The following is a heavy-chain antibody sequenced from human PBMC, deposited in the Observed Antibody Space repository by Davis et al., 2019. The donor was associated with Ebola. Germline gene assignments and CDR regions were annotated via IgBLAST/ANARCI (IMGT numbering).Heavy chain of an antibody. Sequence: AASVKVSCKASGGTFSSYAISWVRQAPGQGLEWMGRIIPILGIANYAQKFQGRVTITADKSTSTAYMELSSLRSEDTAVYYCARDDRYNWNGRYYYYYGMDVWGQGTTVTVSS. J-gene: IGHJ6*02. D-gene: IGHD1-1*01. CDR3: ARDDRYNWNGRYYYYYGMDV. V-gene: IGHV1-69*04. CDR2: IIPILGIA. CDR1: GGTFSSYA.